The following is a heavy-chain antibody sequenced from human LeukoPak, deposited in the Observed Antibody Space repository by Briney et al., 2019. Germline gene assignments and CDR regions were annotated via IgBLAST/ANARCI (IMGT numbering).Heavy chain of an antibody. CDR2: FDPEDGET. D-gene: IGHD2-2*01. CDR1: GYTLTELS. CDR3: ATLSPIVVVPAAIHLFDY. Sequence: GASVKVSCKVSGYTLTELSMHWVRQAPGKGLEWMGGFDPEDGETIYAQKFQGRVTMTEDTSTDTAYMELSSLRSEDTAVYYCATLSPIVVVPAAIHLFDYWGQGTLVTVSS. J-gene: IGHJ4*02. V-gene: IGHV1-24*01.